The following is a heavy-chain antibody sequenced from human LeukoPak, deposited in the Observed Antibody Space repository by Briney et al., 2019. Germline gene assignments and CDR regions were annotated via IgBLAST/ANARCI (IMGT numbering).Heavy chain of an antibody. CDR3: ARSSGVAGHFDY. CDR2: IYTSGST. CDR1: GGSISSYY. V-gene: IGHV4-4*07. J-gene: IGHJ4*02. Sequence: RSSETPSLTCTVSGGSISSYYWSWIRQPAGKGLEWIGRIYTSGSTNYNPSLKSRVTMSVDTSKNQFSLKLSSVTAADTAVYYCARSSGVAGHFDYWGQGTLVTVSS. D-gene: IGHD6-19*01.